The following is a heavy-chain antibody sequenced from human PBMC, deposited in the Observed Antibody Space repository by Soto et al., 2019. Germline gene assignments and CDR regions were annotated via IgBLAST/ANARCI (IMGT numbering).Heavy chain of an antibody. J-gene: IGHJ6*03. CDR1: GGSISSYY. V-gene: IGHV4-59*01. Sequence: PSETLSLTCTVSGGSISSYYWSWIRQPPGKGLEWIGYIYYSGSTNYNPSLKSRVTISVDTSKNQFSLKLSSVTAADTAVYYCASTGSGWRRYYYYYMDVWGKGTTVTVSS. D-gene: IGHD6-19*01. CDR2: IYYSGST. CDR3: ASTGSGWRRYYYYYMDV.